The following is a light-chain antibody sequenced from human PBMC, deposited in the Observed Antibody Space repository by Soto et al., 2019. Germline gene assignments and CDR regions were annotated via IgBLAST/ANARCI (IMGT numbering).Light chain of an antibody. V-gene: IGKV3-20*01. CDR1: QSVDANY. CDR3: QQFGSSSYT. Sequence: EVVLTQSPGTLSLSPGERATLSCRASQSVDANYLAWYRQKPGQAPRLLIYGTSTRVAGIPDRFSGSGSGTDFTLPISRLEPEDFAVYYCQQFGSSSYTFGQGTRLEI. CDR2: GTS. J-gene: IGKJ2*01.